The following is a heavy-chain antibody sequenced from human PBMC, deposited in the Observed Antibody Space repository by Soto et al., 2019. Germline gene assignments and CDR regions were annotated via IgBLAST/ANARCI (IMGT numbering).Heavy chain of an antibody. J-gene: IGHJ5*02. CDR2: IWHDGSEK. CDR1: AFTFSSYG. V-gene: IGHV3-33*01. CDR3: ARGPLYYYDSSGYYRNWFDP. Sequence: GGSLRLSCAASAFTFSSYGMHWVRQAPGKGLEWVAVIWHDGSEKYYADSVKGRFTISRDNSKNTLYLQMNSLRAEDTAVYYCARGPLYYYDSSGYYRNWFDPWGQGTLVTVSS. D-gene: IGHD3-22*01.